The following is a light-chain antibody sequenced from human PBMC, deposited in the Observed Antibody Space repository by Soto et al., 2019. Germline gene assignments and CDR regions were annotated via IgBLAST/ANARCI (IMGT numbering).Light chain of an antibody. CDR1: QSISNH. V-gene: IGKV1-39*01. J-gene: IGKJ1*01. Sequence: DIQMTQSPSSLSASVEDRVIITCRASQSISNHLNWYQQKPGKAPKLLIFAASSLQSGVPSRFSGSRSGPDFTLTISSLQPEDFATYYCQQSYSSPPTFGQGNQVEIK. CDR3: QQSYSSPPT. CDR2: AAS.